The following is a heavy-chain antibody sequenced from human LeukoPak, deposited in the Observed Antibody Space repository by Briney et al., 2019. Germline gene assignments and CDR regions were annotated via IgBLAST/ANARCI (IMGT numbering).Heavy chain of an antibody. J-gene: IGHJ4*02. V-gene: IGHV3-33*06. Sequence: GGSLRLSCAASGFTFSSYGMHWVRQAPGKGLEGVAVIWYDGSNKYYADSVKGRFTISRDNSKNTLCLQMNSLRAEDTAVYYCAKDLRGYSSSWYYFDYWGQGTLVTVSP. CDR3: AKDLRGYSSSWYYFDY. CDR1: GFTFSSYG. D-gene: IGHD6-13*01. CDR2: IWYDGSNK.